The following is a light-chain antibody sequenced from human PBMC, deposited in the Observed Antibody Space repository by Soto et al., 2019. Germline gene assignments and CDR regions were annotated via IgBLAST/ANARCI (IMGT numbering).Light chain of an antibody. Sequence: QSALTQPPSASGSPGQSVTISCAGTSSDVGGYNFVSRYQQHPGKVPKLMIYEVIKRPSGVPDRFSGSKSGNTASLTVSGLHAEDEADYYCSSYSGSDNFVVFGGGTKVTVL. V-gene: IGLV2-8*01. CDR2: EVI. CDR3: SSYSGSDNFVV. J-gene: IGLJ2*01. CDR1: SSDVGGYNF.